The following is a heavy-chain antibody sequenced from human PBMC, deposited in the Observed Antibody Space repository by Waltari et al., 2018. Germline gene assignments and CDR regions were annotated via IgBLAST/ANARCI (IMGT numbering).Heavy chain of an antibody. D-gene: IGHD3-22*01. CDR1: GDSVSSGGYY. Sequence: QVQLQESGPGLVKPSQTLSLTCTVSGDSVSSGGYYWSWVRHHPGKGLEWIGYIYYSGSTYYNPSLKSRLIISVDTSKNQFSLKLFSVTAADTAVYYCARRGYYDSSGYLDKWGQGTLVTVSS. V-gene: IGHV4-31*03. CDR3: ARRGYYDSSGYLDK. CDR2: IYYSGST. J-gene: IGHJ4*02.